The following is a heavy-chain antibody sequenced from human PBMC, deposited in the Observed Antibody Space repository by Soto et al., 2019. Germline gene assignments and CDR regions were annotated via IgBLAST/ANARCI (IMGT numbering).Heavy chain of an antibody. CDR1: GGSISGSSFY. CDR2: IHYSGST. D-gene: IGHD2-21*01. V-gene: IGHV4-39*07. J-gene: IGHJ6*02. Sequence: SETLSLTCAVSGGSISGSSFYWGWIRQPPEKGLESIGSIHYSGSTNYNPSLKSRVTMSVDTSKNQFSLKLSSVTAADTAVYYCARGQGDDQGYYYYGMDVWGQGTTVTVSS. CDR3: ARGQGDDQGYYYYGMDV.